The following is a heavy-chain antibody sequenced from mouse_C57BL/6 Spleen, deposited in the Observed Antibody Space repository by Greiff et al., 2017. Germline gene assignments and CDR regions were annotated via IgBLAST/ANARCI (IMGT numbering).Heavy chain of an antibody. CDR1: GYTFTSYW. D-gene: IGHD2-1*01. CDR2: IYPSDSET. J-gene: IGHJ2*01. CDR3: ARDGNYGYYFDY. V-gene: IGHV1-61*01. Sequence: VQLQQPGAELVRPGSSVKLSCKASGYTFTSYWMDWVKQRPGQGLEWIGNIYPSDSETHYNQKFKDKATLTVDKSSSTAYMQLSSLTSEDSAVYYCARDGNYGYYFDYWGQGTTLTVSS.